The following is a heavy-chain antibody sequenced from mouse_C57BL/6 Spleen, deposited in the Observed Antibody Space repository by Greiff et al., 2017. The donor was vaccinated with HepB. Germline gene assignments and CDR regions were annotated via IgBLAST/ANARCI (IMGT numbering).Heavy chain of an antibody. D-gene: IGHD2-2*01. J-gene: IGHJ2*01. CDR3: EREIYYGYDDGYYFDY. CDR1: GFTFSDYY. V-gene: IGHV5-16*01. Sequence: EVKLVESEGGLVQPGSSMKLSCTASGFTFSDYYMAWVRQVPEKGLEWVANINYDGSSTYYLDSLKSRFIISRDNAKNILYLQMSSLKSEDTATYYCEREIYYGYDDGYYFDYWGQGTTLTVSS. CDR2: INYDGSST.